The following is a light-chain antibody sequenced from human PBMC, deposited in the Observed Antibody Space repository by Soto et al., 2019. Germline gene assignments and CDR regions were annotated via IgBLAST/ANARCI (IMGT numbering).Light chain of an antibody. J-gene: IGKJ4*01. V-gene: IGKV1-39*01. CDR3: HQTYSAFEGA. CDR1: DGIASS. Sequence: DIQLTQSPSSLSASVGDRVTITCRASDGIASSLNWYQQKIGKAPKLLIFGASNLQTGVPSRFSGRGSGTDFTLTISSLQPEDFATYFCHQTYSAFEGAFGGGTKVEIK. CDR2: GAS.